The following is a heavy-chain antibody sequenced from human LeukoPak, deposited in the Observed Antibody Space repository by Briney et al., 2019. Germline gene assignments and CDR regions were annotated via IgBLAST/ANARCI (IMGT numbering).Heavy chain of an antibody. CDR2: ISSSSSYI. Sequence: GGSLRLSCAASGFTFSSYAMSWVRQAPGKGLEWVSSISSSSSYIYYADSVKGRFTISRDNAKNSLYLQMNSLRAEDTAVYYCAGVYYDSSGYYPNWFDPWGQGTLVTVSS. V-gene: IGHV3-21*01. CDR1: GFTFSSYA. D-gene: IGHD3-22*01. CDR3: AGVYYDSSGYYPNWFDP. J-gene: IGHJ5*02.